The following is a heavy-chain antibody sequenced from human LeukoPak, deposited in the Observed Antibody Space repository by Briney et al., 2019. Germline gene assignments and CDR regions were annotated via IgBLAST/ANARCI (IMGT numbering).Heavy chain of an antibody. CDR2: INPSGGST. CDR1: GYTFTSYY. D-gene: IGHD3-9*01. V-gene: IGHV1-46*01. Sequence: ASVKVSCKASGYTFTSYYMHWVRQAPGQGLEWMGIINPSGGSTSYAQKFQGRVTMTRDTSTSTVYMELSSLRSEDTAVYYCARPYYDILTGYFDGYYFDYWGQGTLVTASS. CDR3: ARPYYDILTGYFDGYYFDY. J-gene: IGHJ4*02.